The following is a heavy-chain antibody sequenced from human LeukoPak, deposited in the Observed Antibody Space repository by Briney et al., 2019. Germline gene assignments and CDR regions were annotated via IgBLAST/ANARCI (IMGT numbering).Heavy chain of an antibody. CDR1: GYTLTELS. J-gene: IGHJ3*02. CDR2: FDPEDGET. D-gene: IGHD2-21*02. CDR3: ATVPLAYCGGDCSDAFDI. V-gene: IGHV1-24*01. Sequence: GASVKVSCKVSGYTLTELSMHWVRQAPGKGLEWMGGFDPEDGETIYAQKFQGRVTMTEDTSTDTAHMELSSLRSEDTAVYYCATVPLAYCGGDCSDAFDIWGQGTMVTVSS.